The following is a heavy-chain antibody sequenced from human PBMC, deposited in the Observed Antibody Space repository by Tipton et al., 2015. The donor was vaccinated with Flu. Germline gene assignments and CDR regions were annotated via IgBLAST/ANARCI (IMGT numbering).Heavy chain of an antibody. CDR1: GGSISSSSYY. J-gene: IGHJ4*02. Sequence: TLSLTCTVSGGSISSSSYYWGWIRQPPGKGLEWIGTIYHSGTTYYNPSLKSRLTISVDTSKNQFSLRLSSVTAADTAVYYCARTFGSGTYYRMVFDYWGQGTLVTVSS. CDR2: IYHSGTT. CDR3: ARTFGSGTYYRMVFDY. D-gene: IGHD3-10*01. V-gene: IGHV4-39*07.